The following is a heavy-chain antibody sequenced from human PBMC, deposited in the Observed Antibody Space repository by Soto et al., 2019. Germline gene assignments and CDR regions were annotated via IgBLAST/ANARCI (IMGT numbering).Heavy chain of an antibody. Sequence: GASVKVSCKVSGYTLTELSMHWVRQAPGKGLEWIGGFDPEDGETIYAQKFQGRVTMTEDTSTDTAYMELSSLRSEDTAVYYCATLNTTVTTFSYYYYGMDVWGQGTTVTVSS. J-gene: IGHJ6*02. CDR2: FDPEDGET. V-gene: IGHV1-24*01. D-gene: IGHD4-17*01. CDR3: ATLNTTVTTFSYYYYGMDV. CDR1: GYTLTELS.